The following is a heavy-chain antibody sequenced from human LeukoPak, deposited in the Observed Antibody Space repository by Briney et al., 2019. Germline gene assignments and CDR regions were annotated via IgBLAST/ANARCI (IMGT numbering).Heavy chain of an antibody. CDR2: IYPGDSDT. V-gene: IGHV5-51*01. D-gene: IGHD5-24*01. Sequence: GESLKISCKGSGYSFTSYWIGWGRQMPGKGLEWMGIIYPGDSDTRYSPSFKGQVAISADKSISTAYLQWSSLKASDTAMYYCAGEMATIPSGAFDIWGQGTMVTVSS. J-gene: IGHJ3*02. CDR3: AGEMATIPSGAFDI. CDR1: GYSFTSYW.